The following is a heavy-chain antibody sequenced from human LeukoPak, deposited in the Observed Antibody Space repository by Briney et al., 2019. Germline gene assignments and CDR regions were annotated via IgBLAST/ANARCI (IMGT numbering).Heavy chain of an antibody. Sequence: SQTLSLTCTGTAGSIRSEYWTLIRQPLRKGLEWIGYIYYSGSTNYNPSLKSRVTISVDTSKNQFSLKLSSVTAADTAVYYCARNPDIVASNWFDPWGQGTLVTVSS. V-gene: IGHV4-59*08. CDR1: AGSIRSEY. CDR2: IYYSGST. D-gene: IGHD5-12*01. CDR3: ARNPDIVASNWFDP. J-gene: IGHJ5*02.